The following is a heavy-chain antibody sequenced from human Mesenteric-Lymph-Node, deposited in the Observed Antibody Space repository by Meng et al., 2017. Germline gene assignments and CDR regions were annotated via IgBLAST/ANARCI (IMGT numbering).Heavy chain of an antibody. V-gene: IGHV1-46*01. CDR2: INPSGGST. J-gene: IGHJ4*02. D-gene: IGHD2-15*01. Sequence: ASVKVSCKASGYTFTGYKIHWVRQAPGQGLEWMGIINPSGGSTSYAQKFQGRVTMTRDTSTSTVYMELSSLRSEDTAVYYCARDGGAFDIVVVVAATSSGWYYFDYWGQGTLVTVSS. CDR3: ARDGGAFDIVVVVAATSSGWYYFDY. CDR1: GYTFTGYK.